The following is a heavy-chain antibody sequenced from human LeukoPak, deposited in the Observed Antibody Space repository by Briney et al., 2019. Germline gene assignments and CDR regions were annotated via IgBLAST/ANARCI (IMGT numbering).Heavy chain of an antibody. CDR3: AKDLRSRVVGGEGFDY. D-gene: IGHD3-10*01. J-gene: IGHJ4*02. CDR2: ISGSGGST. CDR1: GFTFSSYA. Sequence: GGSLRLSCAASGFTFSSYAMSWVRQAPGKGLEWVSGISGSGGSTYYADSVKGRFTISRDNSKNTLYLQMNSLRAEDTAAYYCAKDLRSRVVGGEGFDYWGQGTLVTVSS. V-gene: IGHV3-23*01.